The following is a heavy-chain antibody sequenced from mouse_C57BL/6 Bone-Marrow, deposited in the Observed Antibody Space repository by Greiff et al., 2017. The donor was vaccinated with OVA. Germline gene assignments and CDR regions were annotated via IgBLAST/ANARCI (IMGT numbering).Heavy chain of an antibody. V-gene: IGHV1-19*01. CDR2: INPYNGGT. CDR1: GYTFTDYY. D-gene: IGHD2-4*01. Sequence: EVQLQQSGPVLVKPGASVKMSCKASGYTFTDYYMNWVKQSHGKSLEWIGVINPYNGGTSYNQKFKGKATLTVDKSSSTAYMELNSLTSEDSAVYYGARSARLRLAWFAYWGQGTLVTVSA. J-gene: IGHJ3*01. CDR3: ARSARLRLAWFAY.